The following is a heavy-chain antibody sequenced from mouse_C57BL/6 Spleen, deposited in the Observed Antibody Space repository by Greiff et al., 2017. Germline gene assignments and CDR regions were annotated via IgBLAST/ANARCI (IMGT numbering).Heavy chain of an antibody. J-gene: IGHJ2*01. CDR3: ARRDNYVYFDY. V-gene: IGHV1S26*01. CDR1: GYTFTSYT. CDR2: INPSSGYT. Sequence: QVQLQQPGTELVKPGASVKMSCKASGYTFTSYTMHWVKQRPGQGLEWIGYINPSSGYTKYNQKFKDKATLTADKSSSTAYMQLSSLTSEDSAVYYCARRDNYVYFDYWGQGTTLTVSS. D-gene: IGHD1-3*01.